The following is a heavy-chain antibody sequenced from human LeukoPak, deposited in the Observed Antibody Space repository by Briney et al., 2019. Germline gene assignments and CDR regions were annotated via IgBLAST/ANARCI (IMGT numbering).Heavy chain of an antibody. CDR3: ARGGDSLPFDY. J-gene: IGHJ4*02. CDR2: IYSGGRT. Sequence: PGGSLRLSCAASGFTFSSYAMHWVRQAPGKGLEWVSVIYSGGRTYYADSVKGRFTISRDNSKNTLYLQMNSLRAEDTAVYYCARGGDSLPFDYWGQGTLVTVSS. CDR1: GFTFSSYA. V-gene: IGHV3-53*01. D-gene: IGHD3-3*01.